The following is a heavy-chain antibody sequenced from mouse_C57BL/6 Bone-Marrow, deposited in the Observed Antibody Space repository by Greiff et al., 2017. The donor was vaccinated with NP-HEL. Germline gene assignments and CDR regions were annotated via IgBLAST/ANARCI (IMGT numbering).Heavy chain of an antibody. Sequence: QVQLQQPGAELVKPGASVKLSCKASGYTFTSYWMHWVKQRPGQGLEWIGMIHPNSGSTNYNEKFKSKATLTVDKSSSTAYMQLSSLTSEDSAVYYCARSRVYSNFFVDYWGQGTTLTVSS. J-gene: IGHJ2*01. CDR1: GYTFTSYW. CDR3: ARSRVYSNFFVDY. V-gene: IGHV1-64*01. D-gene: IGHD2-5*01. CDR2: IHPNSGST.